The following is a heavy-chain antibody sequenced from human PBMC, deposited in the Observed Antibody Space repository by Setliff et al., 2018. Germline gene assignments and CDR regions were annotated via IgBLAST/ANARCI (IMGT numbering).Heavy chain of an antibody. CDR2: MYYSGKT. CDR3: AGRDYSGGDS. CDR1: GGYIARSYFY. Sequence: PSETLSLTCTVSGGYIARSYFYWGWIRQSPGKGLEWIGTMYYSGKTFYMPSLQSRVTISADTSTNQLSLKLSSVTAADTAVYYCAGRDYSGGDSWGHGTLVTVSS. J-gene: IGHJ5*01. D-gene: IGHD4-4*01. V-gene: IGHV4-39*01.